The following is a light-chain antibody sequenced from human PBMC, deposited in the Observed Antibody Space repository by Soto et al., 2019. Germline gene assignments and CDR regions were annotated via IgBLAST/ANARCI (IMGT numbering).Light chain of an antibody. CDR3: QQYNNWPRT. CDR1: QSVGSK. V-gene: IGKV3-15*01. CDR2: DAS. Sequence: EIVMTQSPATLSVSPGERATLPCRASQSVGSKLAWHQQRPGQAPRLLIYDASTRATGIPARFSGSGSGTEFTLTISSLQSEDFAVYYCQQYNNWPRTFGQGTKV. J-gene: IGKJ1*01.